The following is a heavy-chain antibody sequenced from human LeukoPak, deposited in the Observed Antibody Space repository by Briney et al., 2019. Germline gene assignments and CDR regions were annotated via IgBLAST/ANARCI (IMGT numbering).Heavy chain of an antibody. J-gene: IGHJ4*02. V-gene: IGHV1-18*01. D-gene: IGHD4-11*01. CDR3: ARVGTDWFGAHDYSKYDV. CDR1: GYTFTSYG. CDR2: ISTYNGNT. Sequence: ASVTVSCKASGYTFTSYGISWVRQAPGQGLEWMGWISTYNGNTNYAQKVQGRVTMTTDTSTSTAYMELRSLSSDDTAVYYCARVGTDWFGAHDYSKYDVWGQGTLVTVSS.